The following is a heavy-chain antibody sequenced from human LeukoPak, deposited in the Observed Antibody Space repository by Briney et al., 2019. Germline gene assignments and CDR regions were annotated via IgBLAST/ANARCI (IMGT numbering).Heavy chain of an antibody. CDR1: GVSFSGYY. V-gene: IGHV4-34*01. J-gene: IGHJ5*02. CDR2: INHSGST. CDR3: ARGVFWSGYPLYLRFDP. Sequence: SETLSLTCAVYGVSFSGYYWSWIRQPPGKGLEWIGEINHSGSTNYNPSLKSRVTISVDTSKNQFSLKLSSVTAADTAVYYCARGVFWSGYPLYLRFDPWGQGTLVTVSS. D-gene: IGHD3-3*01.